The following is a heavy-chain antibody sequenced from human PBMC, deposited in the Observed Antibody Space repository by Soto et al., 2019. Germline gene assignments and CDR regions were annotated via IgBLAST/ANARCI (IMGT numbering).Heavy chain of an antibody. CDR2: IIPIFGTA. CDR3: ASGYCSSTSCYAWDYYYYYGMDV. CDR1: GGTFSSYA. Sequence: SVKVSCKASGGTFSSYAISWVRQAPGQGLEWMGGIIPIFGTANYAQKFQGRVTITADESTSTAYMELSSLRSEDTAVYYCASGYCSSTSCYAWDYYYYYGMDVWGQGTTVTVSS. V-gene: IGHV1-69*13. D-gene: IGHD2-2*01. J-gene: IGHJ6*02.